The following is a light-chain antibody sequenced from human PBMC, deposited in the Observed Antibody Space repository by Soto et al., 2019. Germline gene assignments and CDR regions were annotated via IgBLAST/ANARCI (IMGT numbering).Light chain of an antibody. V-gene: IGLV2-11*01. CDR1: SSDVGGYNY. Sequence: QSVLTQPRSVSGSPGQSLTISCTGTSSDVGGYNYVSWYQQYPGQVPKLMIYDVTKRPSGVPDRFSGSKSGNTASLTISGLQAEDEADYYCCSHAGTYTYVFGTGTKVXVL. J-gene: IGLJ1*01. CDR2: DVT. CDR3: CSHAGTYTYV.